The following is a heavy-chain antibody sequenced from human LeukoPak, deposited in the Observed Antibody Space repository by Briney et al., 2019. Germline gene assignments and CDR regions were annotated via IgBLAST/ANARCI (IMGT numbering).Heavy chain of an antibody. CDR1: GYTFTSYG. CDR3: ARYGGTMIVVVSADYYYGMDV. CDR2: ISAYNGNT. Sequence: ASVKVSCKASGYTFTSYGISWVRQAPGQGLEWMGWISAYNGNTNYAQKLQGRVTMTTDTSTSTAYMELRSLRSDDTAVYYCARYGGTMIVVVSADYYYGMDVWGQGTTVTVSS. J-gene: IGHJ6*02. D-gene: IGHD3-22*01. V-gene: IGHV1-18*01.